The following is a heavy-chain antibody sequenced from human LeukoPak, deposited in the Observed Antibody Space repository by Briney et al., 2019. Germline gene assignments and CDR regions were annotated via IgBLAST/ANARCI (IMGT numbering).Heavy chain of an antibody. D-gene: IGHD3-10*01. CDR1: GGSFSGYY. J-gene: IGHJ4*02. V-gene: IGHV4-34*01. CDR2: INHRGST. CDR3: ARGRHYGSGSYYYRLDY. Sequence: SETLSLTCAVYGGSFSGYYWSWIRQPPGKGLEWIGEINHRGSTNYNPSLKSRDTISVDTSKNQFSLKLSSVTAAETAVYYCARGRHYGSGSYYYRLDYWGQGTLVTVSS.